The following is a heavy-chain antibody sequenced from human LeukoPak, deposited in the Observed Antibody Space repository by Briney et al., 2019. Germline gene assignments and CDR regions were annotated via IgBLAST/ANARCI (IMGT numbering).Heavy chain of an antibody. CDR1: GFTFSSYA. Sequence: PGGSLRLSCAASGFTFSSYAMSWVRQAPGKGLEWVSVIYSGGSTYYADSVKGRFTISRDNSKNTLYLQMNSLRAEDTAVYYCARAYYYDSSGVDYWGQGTLVTVSS. D-gene: IGHD3-22*01. CDR3: ARAYYYDSSGVDY. V-gene: IGHV3-53*01. J-gene: IGHJ4*02. CDR2: IYSGGST.